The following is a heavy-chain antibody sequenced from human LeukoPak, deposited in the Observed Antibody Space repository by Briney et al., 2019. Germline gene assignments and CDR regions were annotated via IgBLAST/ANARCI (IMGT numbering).Heavy chain of an antibody. CDR3: ARGPTGSGYYLNY. CDR1: GGTFSSYA. V-gene: IGHV1-69*13. D-gene: IGHD3-3*01. Sequence: ASVKVSCKASGGTFSSYAISWVRQAPGQGLEWMGGIIPIFGTANYAQKSQGRVTITADESTSTAYMELSSLRSEDTAVYYCARGPTGSGYYLNYWGQGTLVTVSS. J-gene: IGHJ4*02. CDR2: IIPIFGTA.